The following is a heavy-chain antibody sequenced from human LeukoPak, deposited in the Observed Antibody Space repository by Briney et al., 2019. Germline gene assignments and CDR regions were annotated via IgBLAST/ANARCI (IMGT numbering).Heavy chain of an antibody. J-gene: IGHJ3*02. CDR1: GFTFDDYA. D-gene: IGHD3-16*01. Sequence: PGGSLRLSCAASGFTFDDYAMHWVRQAPGKGLEWVSLISWDGGSTYYADSVKGRFTISRDNSKNSLYLQMNSLRAEDTALYYFPKEGGKDAFDTWGQGKMVPSLQ. CDR3: PKEGGKDAFDT. CDR2: ISWDGGST. V-gene: IGHV3-43D*04.